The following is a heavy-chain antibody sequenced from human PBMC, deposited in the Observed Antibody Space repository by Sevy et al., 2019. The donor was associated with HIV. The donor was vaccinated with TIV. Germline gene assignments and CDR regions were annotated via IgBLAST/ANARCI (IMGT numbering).Heavy chain of an antibody. J-gene: IGHJ5*02. Sequence: GGSLRLSCVASGFTFSSYDMNWVRQAPGKGLEWVSKISSSGSTISYADSVKGRFTISRDNAKNSLNLQMNSLRAEDTAVSYCLRSGGAYDNGFDPWGQGTLVTVSS. D-gene: IGHD3-22*01. CDR2: ISSSGSTI. CDR3: LRSGGAYDNGFDP. V-gene: IGHV3-48*03. CDR1: GFTFSSYD.